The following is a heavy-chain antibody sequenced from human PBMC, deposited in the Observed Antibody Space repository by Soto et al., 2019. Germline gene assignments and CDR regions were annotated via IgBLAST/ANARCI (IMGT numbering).Heavy chain of an antibody. V-gene: IGHV4-34*01. D-gene: IGHD6-6*01. J-gene: IGHJ6*02. CDR2: INHSGST. CDR3: ASSSSVMYYYYGMDV. CDR1: GGSFSGYY. Sequence: SETLSLTCAVYGGSFSGYYWSWIRPPPGKGLEWIGEINHSGSTNYNPSLKSRVTISVDTSKNQFSLKVSSVTAADTAVYYCASSSSVMYYYYGMDVWGQGTTVTVSS.